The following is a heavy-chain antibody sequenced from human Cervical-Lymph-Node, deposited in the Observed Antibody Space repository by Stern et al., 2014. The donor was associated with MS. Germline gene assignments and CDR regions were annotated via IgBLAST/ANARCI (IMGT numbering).Heavy chain of an antibody. J-gene: IGHJ3*01. CDR2: INHSGKT. D-gene: IGHD1-1*01. Sequence: QVQLQQWGAGLLRPSETLSLTCAVHGASFTDNYWSWIRQTPGKGLEWIGEINHSGKTHHNPSLMSRVTLSVDTSKNQCSLKLNSVTAAYTAVYYCARERKVERSARVFVSFDVWGQGTLLTVSS. CDR3: ARERKVERSARVFVSFDV. CDR1: GASFTDNY. V-gene: IGHV4-34*01.